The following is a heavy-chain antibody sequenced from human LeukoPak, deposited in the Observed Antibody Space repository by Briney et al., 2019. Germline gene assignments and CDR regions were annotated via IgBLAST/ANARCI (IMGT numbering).Heavy chain of an antibody. CDR3: ANLGGSYYGLHFDY. CDR1: GFTFDDYW. Sequence: GGSLRLSCAASGFTFDDYWMSWVRQAPGQGLEWVAFIRYDGSNKYYADSVKGRFTISRDNSKNTLYLQMNSLRVEDTAVYYCANLGGSYYGLHFDYWGQGTLVTVSS. J-gene: IGHJ4*02. D-gene: IGHD1-26*01. CDR2: IRYDGSNK. V-gene: IGHV3-30*02.